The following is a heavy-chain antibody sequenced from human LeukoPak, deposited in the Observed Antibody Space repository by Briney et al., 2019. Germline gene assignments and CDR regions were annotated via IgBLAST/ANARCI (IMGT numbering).Heavy chain of an antibody. J-gene: IGHJ6*02. CDR1: GFTFSSYA. CDR3: AKEVDYDILTGYFRSYYYYGMDV. Sequence: KTGGSLRLSCAASGFTFSSYAMSWVRQAPGKGLEWVSAISGSGGSTYYADSVKGRFTISRDNSKNTLYLQMNSLRAEDTAVYYCAKEVDYDILTGYFRSYYYYGMDVWGQGTTVTVSS. D-gene: IGHD3-9*01. V-gene: IGHV3-23*01. CDR2: ISGSGGST.